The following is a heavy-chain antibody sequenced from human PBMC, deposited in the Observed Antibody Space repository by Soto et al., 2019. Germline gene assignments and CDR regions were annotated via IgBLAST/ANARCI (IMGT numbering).Heavy chain of an antibody. Sequence: GGSLRLSCAASGFTFSSYAMSWVRQAPGKGLEWVSAISGSGGSTYYADSVKGRFTISRDNSKNTLYLQMNSLRAEDTAVYYCAKDIAYCSSTSCYPTHFDYWGQGTLVTVSS. CDR1: GFTFSSYA. CDR3: AKDIAYCSSTSCYPTHFDY. CDR2: ISGSGGST. J-gene: IGHJ4*02. V-gene: IGHV3-23*01. D-gene: IGHD2-2*01.